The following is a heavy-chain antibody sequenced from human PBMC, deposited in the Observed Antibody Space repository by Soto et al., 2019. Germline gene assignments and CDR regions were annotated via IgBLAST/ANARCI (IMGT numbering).Heavy chain of an antibody. CDR1: GFSLSTNGMG. J-gene: IGHJ4*02. CDR3: ARLTRGVYDLDRLWEKFDY. D-gene: IGHD5-12*01. CDR2: IYWDDDK. V-gene: IGHV2-5*02. Sequence: QITVKESGLTLVKPTQTLTLTCTFSGFSLSTNGMGVGWIRQSPGKALEWLALIYWDDDKRYSPSLRSRLTTTKEPYKTQVDFTRNNMDPVDTATYYCARLTRGVYDLDRLWEKFDYWGQGTLVTVSS.